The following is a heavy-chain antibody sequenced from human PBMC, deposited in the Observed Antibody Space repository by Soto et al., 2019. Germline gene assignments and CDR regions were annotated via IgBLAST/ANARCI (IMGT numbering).Heavy chain of an antibody. CDR3: ARGGNCSSTSCPLGYYYGMDV. CDR1: GGSLSGYY. Sequence: PSETLSLTCAVYGGSLSGYYWRWIRQPPGKGLEWIGEINHSVSTNYNPSLKSRVTISVDTSKNQFSLKLTSVTAADTAVYFCARGGNCSSTSCPLGYYYGMDVWGQGTTVTVSS. CDR2: INHSVST. D-gene: IGHD2-2*01. V-gene: IGHV4-34*01. J-gene: IGHJ6*02.